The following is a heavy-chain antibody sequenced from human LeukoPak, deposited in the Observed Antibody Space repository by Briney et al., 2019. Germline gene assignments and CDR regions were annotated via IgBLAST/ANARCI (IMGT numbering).Heavy chain of an antibody. J-gene: IGHJ4*02. D-gene: IGHD2-15*01. CDR1: GFTFSNYA. Sequence: TGGSLRLSCAASGFTFSNYAMNWVRQAPGKGLEWVSGIGGSGGSTYYTDSVKGRFTISRDNAKNSLYLQMNSVRVEDTAVYYCARDLEVEGIGPTLWGQGTLVIVSS. CDR2: IGGSGGST. V-gene: IGHV3-23*01. CDR3: ARDLEVEGIGPTL.